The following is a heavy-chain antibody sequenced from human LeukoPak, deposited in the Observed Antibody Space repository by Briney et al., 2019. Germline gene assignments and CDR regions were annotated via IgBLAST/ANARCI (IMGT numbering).Heavy chain of an antibody. V-gene: IGHV4-34*01. CDR1: GGSLSGYY. CDR2: INHSGST. CDR3: ARGRIRFLEWIDAFDI. J-gene: IGHJ3*02. D-gene: IGHD3-3*01. Sequence: ASETLSLTCAVYGGSLSGYYWSWIRQPPGKGLEWIGEINHSGSTNYNPSLKSRVTISVDTSKNQFSLKLSSVTAADTAVYYCARGRIRFLEWIDAFDIWGQGTMVTVSS.